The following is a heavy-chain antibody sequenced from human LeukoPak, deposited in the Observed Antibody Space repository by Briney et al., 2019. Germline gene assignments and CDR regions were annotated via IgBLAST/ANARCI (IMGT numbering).Heavy chain of an antibody. Sequence: ASVKVSCKASGGTFSSYAISWVRQAPGQGLEWMEIINPSGGSTSYAQKFQGRVTMTRDTSTSTVYMELSSLRSEDTAVYYCARDPPYSYGMRHFDYWGQGTLVTVSS. V-gene: IGHV1-46*01. CDR2: INPSGGST. D-gene: IGHD5-18*01. CDR3: ARDPPYSYGMRHFDY. J-gene: IGHJ4*02. CDR1: GGTFSSYA.